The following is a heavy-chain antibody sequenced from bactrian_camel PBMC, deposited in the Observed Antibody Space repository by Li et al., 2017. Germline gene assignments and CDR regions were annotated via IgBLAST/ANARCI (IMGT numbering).Heavy chain of an antibody. CDR2: ITSTGST. CDR3: ASLSAVASTSMKSH. D-gene: IGHD4*01. CDR1: GFTLHDAD. J-gene: IGHJ4*01. Sequence: HVQLVESGGGSVQAGGSLRLTCAASGFTLHDADMGWYRQAPGDECELVAHITSTGSTYYIDSVKGRFTISMYNAETTVFLQMNSLKYEDTAVYYCASLSAVASTSMKSHWGQGTQVTVS. V-gene: IGHV3S56*01.